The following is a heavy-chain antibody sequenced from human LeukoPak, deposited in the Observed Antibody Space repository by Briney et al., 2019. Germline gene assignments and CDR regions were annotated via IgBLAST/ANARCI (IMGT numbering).Heavy chain of an antibody. CDR2: IRNKANSYTT. V-gene: IGHV3-72*01. CDR3: AREWDSGSYYLGYFDY. CDR1: GFTFSDHY. Sequence: GGSLRLSCAASGFTFSDHYMDWVRQAPGKGLEWVGPIRNKANSYTTEYAASVKGRFTISRDDSKNSLYLQMNSLKCEDTAVYYCAREWDSGSYYLGYFDYWGQGTLVTVSS. D-gene: IGHD1-26*01. J-gene: IGHJ4*02.